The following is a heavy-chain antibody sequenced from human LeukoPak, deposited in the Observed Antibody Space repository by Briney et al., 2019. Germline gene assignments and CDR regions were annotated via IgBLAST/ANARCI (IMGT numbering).Heavy chain of an antibody. Sequence: ASVKVSCKASGYTFTSYGISWVRQAPGQGLEWMGWISAYNGNTNYAQKLQGRVTMTTDTSTGTAYMELRSLRSDDTAVYYCARDSDMASYNWFDPWGQGTLVTVSS. CDR1: GYTFTSYG. CDR2: ISAYNGNT. CDR3: ARDSDMASYNWFDP. V-gene: IGHV1-18*01. D-gene: IGHD3-9*01. J-gene: IGHJ5*02.